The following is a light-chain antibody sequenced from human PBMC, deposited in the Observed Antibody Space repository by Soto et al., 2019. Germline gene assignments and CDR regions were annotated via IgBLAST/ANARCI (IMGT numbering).Light chain of an antibody. CDR1: SSNIGSNY. V-gene: IGLV1-47*01. CDR3: AAWDDSLSGVV. Sequence: QLVLTQPPSASGTPGQRVTISCSGSSSNIGSNYVYWYQQLPGTAPKLLIYRNNQRPSGVPDRFSGSKSGTSASLAISGPRAGDEAGYYCAAWDDSLSGVVFGGGTKLTVL. CDR2: RNN. J-gene: IGLJ2*01.